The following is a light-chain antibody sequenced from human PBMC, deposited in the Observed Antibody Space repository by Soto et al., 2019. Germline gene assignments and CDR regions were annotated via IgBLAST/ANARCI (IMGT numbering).Light chain of an antibody. Sequence: EILMTQSPATLSVSPGERATLSCRASQSVRSNLAWYQQKPGHAPRLLIFGPTTRATGMPARFSGSGSGTAFTLAITRLQYEAFAVYCCQQYHECQRCTFGQGTKLEIK. J-gene: IGKJ2*02. CDR1: QSVRSN. CDR2: GPT. CDR3: QQYHECQRCT. V-gene: IGKV3-15*01.